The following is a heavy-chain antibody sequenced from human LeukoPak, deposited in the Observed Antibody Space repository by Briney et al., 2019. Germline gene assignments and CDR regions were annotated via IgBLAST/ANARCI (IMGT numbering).Heavy chain of an antibody. CDR1: TSH. CDR2: IGSYEGDT. CDR3: ARDFWNFYDSSGYDRDFDS. J-gene: IGHJ5*01. D-gene: IGHD3-22*01. V-gene: IGHV1-18*01. Sequence: ASVKVSCKATSHISWVRQAPGQGLEWVGWIGSYEGDTYYAQKFQGRVTVTTDTSTNTAYVELRSLRADDTAVYYCARDFWNFYDSSGYDRDFDSWGQGTLVTVSS.